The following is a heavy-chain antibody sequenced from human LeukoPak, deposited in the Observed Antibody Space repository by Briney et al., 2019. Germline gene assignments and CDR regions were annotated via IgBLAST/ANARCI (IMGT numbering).Heavy chain of an antibody. CDR1: GGSISSYY. CDR3: ARGRGPPYYYYYYMDV. CDR2: IYTSGST. V-gene: IGHV4-4*07. J-gene: IGHJ6*03. Sequence: SETLSLTCTVSGGSISSYYWSWIRQPAGKGLEWIGRIYTSGSTNYNPSLKSRVTISVDTSKNQFSLKLSSVTAADTAVYYCARGRGPPYYYYYYMDVWGKGTTVTISS. D-gene: IGHD3-10*01.